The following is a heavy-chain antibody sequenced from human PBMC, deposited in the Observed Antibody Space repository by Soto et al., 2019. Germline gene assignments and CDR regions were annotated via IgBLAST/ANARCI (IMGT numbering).Heavy chain of an antibody. CDR2: IDPSDSYT. Sequence: GESLKISCKGSGYSFTSYWISWVRQMPGKGLEWMGRIDPSDSYTNYSPSFQGHVTISADKSISTAYLQWSSLKASDTAMYCCARYQGSGSYPDHYYGMDVWGQGTTVTVSS. V-gene: IGHV5-10-1*01. J-gene: IGHJ6*02. CDR1: GYSFTSYW. D-gene: IGHD3-10*01. CDR3: ARYQGSGSYPDHYYGMDV.